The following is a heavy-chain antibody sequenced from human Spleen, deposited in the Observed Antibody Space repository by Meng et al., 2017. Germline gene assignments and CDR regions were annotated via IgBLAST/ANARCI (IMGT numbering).Heavy chain of an antibody. J-gene: IGHJ3*02. CDR3: ARLRWLRLSRGAFDI. CDR2: ISYAGTNK. CDR1: GFTFSSYE. D-gene: IGHD5-24*01. Sequence: GESLKISCAASGFTFSSYEMNWVRQAPGKGLEWVALISYAGTNKYYADSVKGRFTISRDNSENTLYLQMSSLRAEDSAVYYCARLRWLRLSRGAFDIWGQGTMVTVSS. V-gene: IGHV3-30*04.